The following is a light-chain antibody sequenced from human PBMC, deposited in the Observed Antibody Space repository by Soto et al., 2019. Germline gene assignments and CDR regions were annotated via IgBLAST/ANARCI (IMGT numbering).Light chain of an antibody. CDR2: GAS. Sequence: EIVLTQSPVTLSWSPGERATLSCRASQSVSSSYLAWYQQKPGQAPRLLIYGASSRATGIPDRFSGSGSGTDFTLTISRLEPEDFAVYYCQQYGSSSITFGQGTRLEIK. CDR1: QSVSSSY. J-gene: IGKJ5*01. CDR3: QQYGSSSIT. V-gene: IGKV3-20*01.